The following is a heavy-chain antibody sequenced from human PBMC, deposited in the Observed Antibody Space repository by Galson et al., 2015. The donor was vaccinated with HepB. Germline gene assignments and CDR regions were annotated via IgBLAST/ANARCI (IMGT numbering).Heavy chain of an antibody. CDR1: GYTFTSYG. D-gene: IGHD3-16*01. J-gene: IGHJ4*02. CDR2: ISAYNGNT. Sequence: SVKVSCKASGYTFTSYGISWVRQAPGQGLEWMGWISAYNGNTNYAQKLQGRVTMTTDTSTSTAYMELRSLRSDDTAVYYCARETSGWSYTPSRIDYWGQGTLVTVSS. V-gene: IGHV1-18*04. CDR3: ARETSGWSYTPSRIDY.